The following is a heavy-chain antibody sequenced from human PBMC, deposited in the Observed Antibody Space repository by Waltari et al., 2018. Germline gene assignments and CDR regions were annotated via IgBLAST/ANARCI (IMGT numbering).Heavy chain of an antibody. CDR3: ASHYCSRGTCHFDS. D-gene: IGHD2-15*01. J-gene: IGHJ4*02. V-gene: IGHV3-66*04. CDR2: IYSGGST. Sequence: EALLAESGGGSVQPGGSLRLSWPGSDFNVRGNYVSWVRQPSGQGLEWVSIIYSGGSTSYADSVRARFTISRDISKNTVFLQMNSLRAEDTAVYYCASHYCSRGTCHFDSWGQGTLVKVSS. CDR1: DFNVRGNY.